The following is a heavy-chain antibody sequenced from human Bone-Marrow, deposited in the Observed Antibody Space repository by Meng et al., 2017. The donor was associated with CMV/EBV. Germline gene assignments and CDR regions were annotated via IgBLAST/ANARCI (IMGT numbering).Heavy chain of an antibody. CDR1: GDSVSSKSAA. CDR2: TYYRSKWYN. V-gene: IGHV6-1*01. J-gene: IGHJ6*02. Sequence: SQTLSLTCAISGDSVSSKSAAWNWIRQSPSRGLEWLGRTYYRSKWYNDYAVSVKSRITINPDTSKNQFSLQLNSVTPEDTAVYYCARWDSNCSSTSCSPGYLYYGMDVWGQGTTVTVSS. D-gene: IGHD2-2*01. CDR3: ARWDSNCSSTSCSPGYLYYGMDV.